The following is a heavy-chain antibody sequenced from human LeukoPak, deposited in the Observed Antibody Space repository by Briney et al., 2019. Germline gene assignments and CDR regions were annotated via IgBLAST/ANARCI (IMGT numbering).Heavy chain of an antibody. V-gene: IGHV4-59*01. CDR1: GGSISRYY. CDR2: IYYSGST. J-gene: IGHJ4*02. CDR3: ARDARGYRI. D-gene: IGHD1-14*01. Sequence: SETLSLTCTVSGGSISRYYWSWIRQPPGKGLEWIGYIYYSGSTNYNPSLKSRVTISVDTSKNQFSLKLSSVTAADTAVYYCARDARGYRIWGQGTLVTVSS.